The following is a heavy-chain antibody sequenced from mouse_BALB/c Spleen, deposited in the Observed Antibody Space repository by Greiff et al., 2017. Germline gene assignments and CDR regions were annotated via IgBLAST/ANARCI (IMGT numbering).Heavy chain of an antibody. V-gene: IGHV1S137*01. D-gene: IGHD2-1*01. CDR3: ARDYGNYLYYFDY. CDR2: ISTYYGDA. J-gene: IGHJ2*01. Sequence: VQLQQSGAELVRPGVSVKISCKGSGYTFTDYAMHWVKQSHAKSLEWIVVISTYYGDASYNQKFKGKATMTVDKSSSTAYMELARLTSEDSAIYYCARDYGNYLYYFDYWGQGTTLTVSS. CDR1: GYTFTDYA.